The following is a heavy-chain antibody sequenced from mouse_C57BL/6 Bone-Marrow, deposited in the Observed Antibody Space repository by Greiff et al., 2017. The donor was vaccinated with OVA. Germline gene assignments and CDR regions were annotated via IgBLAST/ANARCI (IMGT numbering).Heavy chain of an antibody. Sequence: EVKLVESGPELVKPGASVKISCKASGYSFTDYNMNWVKQSNGKSLEWIGVINPNYGTTSYNQKFKGKATLTVDQSSSTAYMQLNSLTSEDSAVYYCARPAYYSNYERVGFAYWGQGTLVTVSA. CDR3: ARPAYYSNYERVGFAY. V-gene: IGHV1-39*01. CDR1: GYSFTDYN. CDR2: INPNYGTT. D-gene: IGHD2-5*01. J-gene: IGHJ3*01.